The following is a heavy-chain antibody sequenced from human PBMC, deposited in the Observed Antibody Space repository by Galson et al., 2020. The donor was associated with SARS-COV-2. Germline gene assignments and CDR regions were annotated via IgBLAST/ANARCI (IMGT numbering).Heavy chain of an antibody. CDR2: NKSQTDGGTT. J-gene: IGHJ6*03. CDR1: AFTLSNAR. D-gene: IGHD5-12*01. V-gene: IGHV3-15*01. Sequence: GGFLRLSRDTSAFTLSNARMTCVRQAPGKGLEWVGRNKSQTDGGTTDYAAPVKGRFPISRDDSKNTLYLQMNSLKTEDTAVYYCTTAPAYSGYELMGYAYSYYYLDVWGKGTTVTVSS. CDR3: TTAPAYSGYELMGYAYSYYYLDV.